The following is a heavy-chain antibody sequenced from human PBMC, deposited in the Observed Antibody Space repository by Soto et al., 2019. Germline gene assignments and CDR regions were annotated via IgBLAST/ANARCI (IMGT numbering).Heavy chain of an antibody. D-gene: IGHD3-22*01. J-gene: IGHJ6*02. Sequence: QVQLVESGGGVVQPERSQRLSCAASKFTFRTYVMHWVRQAPGKGLEWVALISFDGSNKYYADSVKGRFTISRDNSKNTMYLQMNSLRPEDTAVYYCAREMIPMIMGGMSAMDVWGQRTTVTVSS. V-gene: IGHV3-30*04. CDR1: KFTFRTYV. CDR2: ISFDGSNK. CDR3: AREMIPMIMGGMSAMDV.